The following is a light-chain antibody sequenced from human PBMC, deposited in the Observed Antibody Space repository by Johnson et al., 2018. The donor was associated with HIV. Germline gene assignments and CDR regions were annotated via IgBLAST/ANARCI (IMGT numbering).Light chain of an antibody. Sequence: QFVLTQPPSVSAAPGQKVTISCSGNTSKIENNYVSWYQQFPERAPKLLIYDNTKRPSGIPDRFSGSKSDASATLAITGLQTGDVADYYCGTWDNSLTAYVFGTGTKVTV. V-gene: IGLV1-51*01. CDR2: DNT. J-gene: IGLJ1*01. CDR1: TSKIENNY. CDR3: GTWDNSLTAYV.